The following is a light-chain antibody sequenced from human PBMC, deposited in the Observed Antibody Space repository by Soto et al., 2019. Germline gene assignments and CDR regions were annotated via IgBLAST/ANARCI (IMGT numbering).Light chain of an antibody. CDR1: QSITNW. J-gene: IGKJ1*01. CDR2: DAS. V-gene: IGKV1-5*01. Sequence: IQMPQTPSTLSASVGDRVTITCRASQSITNWVAWYQQKVGRAPKLLLYDASTLETGVPSRCSGSGSGTEVNLTISSLQPDDVPTYYGQQYKIYSQTFVQGTKVNIK. CDR3: QQYKIYSQT.